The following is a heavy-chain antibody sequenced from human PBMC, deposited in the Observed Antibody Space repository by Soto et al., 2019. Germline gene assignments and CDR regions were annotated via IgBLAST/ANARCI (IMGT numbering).Heavy chain of an antibody. CDR1: GGAFRSYS. CDR2: INHSGTA. CDR3: SRWGHRRRIRLYACDI. V-gene: IGHV4-34*01. Sequence: SETLSPTCAVYGGAFRSYSWTWIRQPPGKGLEWIGEINHSGTANYNPSLKSRVTISVDTSKNQVSLKLSSVTAADTAVYYCSRWGHRRRIRLYACDIWGQGTMLP. D-gene: IGHD2-15*01. J-gene: IGHJ3*02.